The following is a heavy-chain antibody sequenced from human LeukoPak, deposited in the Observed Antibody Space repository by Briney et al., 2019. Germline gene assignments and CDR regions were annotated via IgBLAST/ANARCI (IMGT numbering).Heavy chain of an antibody. CDR3: TTDRPNSMVRGVLFYYYYMDV. CDR2: IKSKTDGGTT. CDR1: GFTFSNAW. V-gene: IGHV3-15*01. J-gene: IGHJ6*03. D-gene: IGHD3-10*01. Sequence: GGSLRLFCAASGFTFSNAWMSWVRQAPGKGLEWVGRIKSKTDGGTTDYAAPVKGRFTISRDDSKNTLYLQMNSLKTEDTAVYYCTTDRPNSMVRGVLFYYYYMDVWGKGTTVTVSS.